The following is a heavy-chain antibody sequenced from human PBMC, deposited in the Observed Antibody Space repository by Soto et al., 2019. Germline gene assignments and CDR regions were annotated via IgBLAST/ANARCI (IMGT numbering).Heavy chain of an antibody. D-gene: IGHD2-15*01. Sequence: EVQLVESGGGLVQRGGSLRLSCAASGFTFGIYSMNWVRQAPGKGLEWISYINGSSSTMYYADSVKGRFIISRDNADNSLYLQMNSLRDADTAVHYCARGDRFRCSGDRCFSDGLFLSWGQGTLVTVSS. J-gene: IGHJ5*02. CDR3: ARGDRFRCSGDRCFSDGLFLS. V-gene: IGHV3-48*02. CDR2: INGSSSTM. CDR1: GFTFGIYS.